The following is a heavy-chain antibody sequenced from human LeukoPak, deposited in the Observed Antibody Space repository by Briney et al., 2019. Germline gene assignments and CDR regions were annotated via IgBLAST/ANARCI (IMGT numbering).Heavy chain of an antibody. V-gene: IGHV1-2*02. Sequence: ASVTVSCKASGYTFTGYYMHWVRQAPGQGLEWMGWINPNSGGTNYAQKFQGRVTMTRDTSISTAYMELSRLRSDDTAVYYCARDFFPAMVRGVIDAFDIWGQGTMVTVSS. CDR1: GYTFTGYY. D-gene: IGHD3-10*01. J-gene: IGHJ3*02. CDR2: INPNSGGT. CDR3: ARDFFPAMVRGVIDAFDI.